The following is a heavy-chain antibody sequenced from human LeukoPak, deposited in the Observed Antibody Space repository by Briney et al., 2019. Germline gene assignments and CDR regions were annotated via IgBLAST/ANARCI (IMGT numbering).Heavy chain of an antibody. Sequence: PGESLKISCEASGYSFTSYWIGWVRQMPGKGLEWMGIINPGDSSTRYSPSFQGQVTISADKSITTAYLQWGSLKASDTAMYYCARQAPSGYFDYWGQGTLVTVSS. CDR1: GYSFTSYW. V-gene: IGHV5-51*01. D-gene: IGHD2-15*01. CDR2: INPGDSST. J-gene: IGHJ4*02. CDR3: ARQAPSGYFDY.